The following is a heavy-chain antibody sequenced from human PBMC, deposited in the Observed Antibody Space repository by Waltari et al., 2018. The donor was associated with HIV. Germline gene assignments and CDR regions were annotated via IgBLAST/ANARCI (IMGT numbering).Heavy chain of an antibody. J-gene: IGHJ4*02. CDR1: GDSISTNDYY. D-gene: IGHD3-3*01. CDR3: ARRGRPYDFWSDIEY. V-gene: IGHV4-39*01. Sequence: QLQLQESGPGLVKPSETLSLTCSISGDSISTNDYYWGWIRQPPGKGLEWIATIYYTGNTYYNPSLKSRVTISVDTSKNQFSLRLSPVTAADTAVYYCARRGRPYDFWSDIEYWGQGILVTVSS. CDR2: IYYTGNT.